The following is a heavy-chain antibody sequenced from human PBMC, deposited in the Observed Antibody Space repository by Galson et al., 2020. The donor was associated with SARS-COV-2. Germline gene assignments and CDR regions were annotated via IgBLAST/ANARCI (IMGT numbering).Heavy chain of an antibody. Sequence: GESLKISCAASAFTFSSYAVHWVRQAPDKGLEWVAVISYDGSNKYYADSVKGRFTISRDNSKNTLYLQMNSLGAEDTAVYYCAGELLHAFDSSGQGTMVTDSS. CDR3: AGELLHAFDS. V-gene: IGHV3-30*01. D-gene: IGHD1-26*01. CDR1: AFTFSSYA. CDR2: ISYDGSNK. J-gene: IGHJ3*02.